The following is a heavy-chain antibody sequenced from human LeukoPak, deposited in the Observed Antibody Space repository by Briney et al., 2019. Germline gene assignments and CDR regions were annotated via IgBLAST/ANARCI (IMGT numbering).Heavy chain of an antibody. Sequence: GGSLRLSCAASGFTFNSYGMHWVRQAPGKGLEWVAVISYDGSNKYYADSVKGRFTISRDNSKNTLYLQMNSLRAEDTAVYYCAKAHYYMDVWGKGTTVTISS. J-gene: IGHJ6*03. V-gene: IGHV3-30*18. CDR1: GFTFNSYG. CDR2: ISYDGSNK. CDR3: AKAHYYMDV.